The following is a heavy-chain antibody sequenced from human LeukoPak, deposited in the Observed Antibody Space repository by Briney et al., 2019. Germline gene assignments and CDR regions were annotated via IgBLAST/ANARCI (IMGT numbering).Heavy chain of an antibody. Sequence: GGSLRLSCTASGFTFSPYNMNWFRQAPAKGLEWVSSISSSSDYIYYSDSVKGRFTISRDNAKNSLYLQMNSLRAEDTAVYYCARIPNSANFPNWFDPWGQGTLVTVSS. CDR3: ARIPNSANFPNWFDP. D-gene: IGHD4/OR15-4a*01. V-gene: IGHV3-21*01. J-gene: IGHJ5*02. CDR2: ISSSSDYI. CDR1: GFTFSPYN.